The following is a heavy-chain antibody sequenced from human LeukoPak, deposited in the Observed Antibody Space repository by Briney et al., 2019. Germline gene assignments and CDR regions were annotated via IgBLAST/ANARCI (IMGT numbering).Heavy chain of an antibody. Sequence: GESLKISCKGSGYSFTSYWIGWVRQMPGKGLEWMGIIYPGDSDTRYSPSFQGQVTISADKSISTAYLQWSSLKASGTAMYYCARNLVAGGGYYYGMDVWGQGTTVTVSS. CDR2: IYPGDSDT. V-gene: IGHV5-51*01. J-gene: IGHJ6*02. CDR3: ARNLVAGGGYYYGMDV. D-gene: IGHD6-6*01. CDR1: GYSFTSYW.